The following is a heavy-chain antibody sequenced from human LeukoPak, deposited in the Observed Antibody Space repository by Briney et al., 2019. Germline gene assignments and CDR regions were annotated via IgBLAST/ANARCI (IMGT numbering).Heavy chain of an antibody. CDR3: AKEQYGSDDALDI. Sequence: PGGSLRLSCAASGFTFSDYGMHWVRQAPGKGLEWVAVIWYDGSNKYYADSVKGRFTVSRDNSKNTLDLQMSSLRAEDTAVYYCAKEQYGSDDALDIWGQGTLATVSS. CDR1: GFTFSDYG. V-gene: IGHV3-33*06. CDR2: IWYDGSNK. J-gene: IGHJ3*02. D-gene: IGHD3-10*01.